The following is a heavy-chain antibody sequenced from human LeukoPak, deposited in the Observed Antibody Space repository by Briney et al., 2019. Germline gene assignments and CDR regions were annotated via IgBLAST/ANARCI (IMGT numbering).Heavy chain of an antibody. V-gene: IGHV4-39*07. Sequence: PSETPSLTCTVSSGSIGSTSYYWGWIRQPPGMGLEWIGSMYYSGSTYYNPSLKSRVTISVDTSKSQFSLKLSSVTAADTAVYYCAREMRSPRGGFDYWDQGTLVTVSS. CDR1: SGSIGSTSYY. J-gene: IGHJ4*02. CDR3: AREMRSPRGGFDY. CDR2: MYYSGST. D-gene: IGHD3-10*01.